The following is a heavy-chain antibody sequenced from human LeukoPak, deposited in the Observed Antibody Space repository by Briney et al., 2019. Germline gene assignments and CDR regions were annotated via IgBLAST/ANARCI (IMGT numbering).Heavy chain of an antibody. CDR3: ARVPVTNYRYLDL. D-gene: IGHD4-17*01. J-gene: IGHJ2*01. V-gene: IGHV4-59*01. Sequence: SETLSLTCTVSGGSISSYYWSWIRQPPGKRLEWIGYIYDSGSTNYNSSLKSRVTISIDTSKSQLSLKLSSVTAADTAVYYCARVPVTNYRYLDLWGRGTLVTVSS. CDR2: IYDSGST. CDR1: GGSISSYY.